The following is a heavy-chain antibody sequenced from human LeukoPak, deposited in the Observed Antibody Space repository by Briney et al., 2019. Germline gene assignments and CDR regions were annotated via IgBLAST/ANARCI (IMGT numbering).Heavy chain of an antibody. CDR1: GYTFTDYY. CDR3: ARELGSYYDSSGYEYFQH. D-gene: IGHD3-22*01. J-gene: IGHJ1*01. CDR2: INPDSGGT. V-gene: IGHV1-2*02. Sequence: GASVKVSCKASGYTFTDYYMHWVRQAPGQGLEWMGWINPDSGGTRNAQKFQGRVTMTRDTSISTAYMELSRLRSDDTAVYYCARELGSYYDSSGYEYFQHWGQGTLVTVSS.